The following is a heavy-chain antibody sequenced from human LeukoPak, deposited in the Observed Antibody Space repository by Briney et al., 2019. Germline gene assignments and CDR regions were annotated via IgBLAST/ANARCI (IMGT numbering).Heavy chain of an antibody. CDR3: ARSMVRGAPFHW. J-gene: IGHJ4*02. D-gene: IGHD3-10*01. CDR2: ISSSGSTI. CDR1: GFTFSSYE. V-gene: IGHV3-48*03. Sequence: GESLRLSCAASGFTFSSYEMNWVRQAPGKGLEWVSYISSSGSTIYYADSVKGRFTISRDNAKNSLYLQMNSLRAEDTAVYYCARSMVRGAPFHWWGQGTLVTVSS.